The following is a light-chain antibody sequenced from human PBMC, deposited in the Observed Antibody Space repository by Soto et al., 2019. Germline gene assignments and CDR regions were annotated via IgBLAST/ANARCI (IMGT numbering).Light chain of an antibody. V-gene: IGKV1-5*01. CDR3: QQYNSYWT. J-gene: IGKJ1*01. CDR2: DAS. Sequence: DIQMTQSPSTLSASVGDRVTITCRASQSISGWLAWYQQKPGKAPKLLIYDASNLESGVPSRFSGTGSGTEFTLTISSLQPDDFAIYYCQQYNSYWTFGQGTKVEIK. CDR1: QSISGW.